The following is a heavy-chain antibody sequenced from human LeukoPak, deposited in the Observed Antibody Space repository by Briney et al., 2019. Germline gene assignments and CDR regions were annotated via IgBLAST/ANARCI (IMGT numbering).Heavy chain of an antibody. J-gene: IGHJ6*02. D-gene: IGHD3-3*01. CDR3: AKGIFGVIHNGIDV. V-gene: IGHV3-23*01. Sequence: PGGSLRLSCVASGFTFPTYSMGWVRQAPGKGLDWVSSINAAGDDMYYADSVKGRFSISRDNLKNTLYLQMHSLRAEDRAIYYCAKGIFGVIHNGIDVWGQGTAVTVSS. CDR1: GFTFPTYS. CDR2: INAAGDDM.